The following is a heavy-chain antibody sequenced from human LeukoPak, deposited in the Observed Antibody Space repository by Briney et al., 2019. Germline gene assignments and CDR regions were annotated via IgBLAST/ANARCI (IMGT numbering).Heavy chain of an antibody. J-gene: IGHJ1*01. CDR2: INPSGGST. Sequence: ASVEVSCKACGYTFTSYYMHWVRQAPGQGLEWMGIINPSGGSTSYAQKFQGRVTMTRDTSTSTVYMELSSLRSEDTAVYYCARARGTSSWDTGVFQHWGQGTLVTVSS. CDR3: ARARGTSSWDTGVFQH. D-gene: IGHD6-13*01. V-gene: IGHV1-46*01. CDR1: GYTFTSYY.